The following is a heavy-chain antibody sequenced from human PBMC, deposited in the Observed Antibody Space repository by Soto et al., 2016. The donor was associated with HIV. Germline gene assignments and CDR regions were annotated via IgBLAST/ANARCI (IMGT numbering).Heavy chain of an antibody. V-gene: IGHV3-13*01. CDR1: GFIFTNCD. D-gene: IGHD2-21*02. J-gene: IGHJ3*02. Sequence: EVQLVQSGGGWVQPGGSLRLSCTASGFIFTNCDMHWVRQAKGKGLEWVSGIGTVGDTHYPDSVKGRFTVSRDNAENSLHLQMDNLRVGDTAVYYCARGDCFGFQAAAYDIWGQGTIVAVSS. CDR3: ARGDCFGFQAAAYDI. CDR2: IGTVGDT.